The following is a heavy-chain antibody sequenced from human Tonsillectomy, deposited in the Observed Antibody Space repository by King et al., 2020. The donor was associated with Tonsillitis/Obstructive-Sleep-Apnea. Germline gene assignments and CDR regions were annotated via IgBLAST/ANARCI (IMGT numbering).Heavy chain of an antibody. CDR3: ARAGVPAAKDYYMDV. CDR1: GFTFSSYG. V-gene: IGHV3-33*01. CDR2: IWYDGSNK. Sequence: VQLVESGGGVLQPGRSLRLSCTASGFTFSSYGMHWVRQAPGKGLEWGAVIWYDGSNKYYADSVKGRFTISRDNSKNTLYLQMNSLRAEDTAVYYCARAGVPAAKDYYMDVWGKGTTVTVSS. J-gene: IGHJ6*03. D-gene: IGHD2-2*01.